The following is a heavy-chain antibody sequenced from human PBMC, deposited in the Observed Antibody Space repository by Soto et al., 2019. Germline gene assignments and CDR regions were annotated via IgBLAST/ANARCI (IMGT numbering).Heavy chain of an antibody. V-gene: IGHV3-7*05. D-gene: IGHD6-13*01. Sequence: PGGSLRLSCAASEFTFSNYWMNWVRQAPGKGLEWVANIKHDGGEKHYVDSVKGRFTISRDNAKNSLYLQMNSLRAEDTAVYFCARGAHEAALDYWGQGALVTVSS. CDR3: ARGAHEAALDY. J-gene: IGHJ4*02. CDR1: EFTFSNYW. CDR2: IKHDGGEK.